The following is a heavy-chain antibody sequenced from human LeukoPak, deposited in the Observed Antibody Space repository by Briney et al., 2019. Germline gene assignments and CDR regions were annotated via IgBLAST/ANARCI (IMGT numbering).Heavy chain of an antibody. CDR2: IKEDGSGK. Sequence: GGSLRLSCVASGFSFSTSSMTWVRQSPGKGLEWLASIKEDGSGKVYADSVKGRFTISRDNAKNSLYLQMNTLRVDDSAVYYCARDPYSGKYGAFDVWGQGTMVTISS. CDR1: GFSFSTSS. J-gene: IGHJ3*01. V-gene: IGHV3-7*01. CDR3: ARDPYSGKYGAFDV. D-gene: IGHD1-26*01.